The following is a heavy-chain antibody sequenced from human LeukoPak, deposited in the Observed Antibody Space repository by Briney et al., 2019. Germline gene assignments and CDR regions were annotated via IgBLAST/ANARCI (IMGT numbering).Heavy chain of an antibody. Sequence: SETLSLTCAVYGGSFSGYYWSWIRQPPGKGLEGIGEINHSGSTNYNPSLKSRVTISVDASKNQFSLKLSSVTAADTAVYYCARLRSYYYYYMDVWGKGTTVTISS. CDR2: INHSGST. V-gene: IGHV4-34*01. CDR1: GGSFSGYY. J-gene: IGHJ6*03. CDR3: ARLRSYYYYYMDV.